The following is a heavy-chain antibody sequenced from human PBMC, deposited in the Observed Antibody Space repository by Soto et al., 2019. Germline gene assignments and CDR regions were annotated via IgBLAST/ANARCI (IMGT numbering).Heavy chain of an antibody. CDR2: IYPGDSDT. D-gene: IGHD2-2*01. CDR3: ARVEGPASYYYCGMDV. CDR1: GYSFTSYW. V-gene: IGHV5-51*01. Sequence: PGESLKISCKGSGYSFTSYWIGWVRQMPGKGLEWMGIIYPGDSDTRYSPSFQGQVTISADKSISTAYLQWSSLKASDTAMYYCARVEGPASYYYCGMDVWGQGTTVTVSS. J-gene: IGHJ6*02.